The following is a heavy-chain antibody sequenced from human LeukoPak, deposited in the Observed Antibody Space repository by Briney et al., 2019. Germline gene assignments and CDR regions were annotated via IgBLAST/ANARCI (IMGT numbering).Heavy chain of an antibody. CDR3: ARDYSSSWPAAFDI. V-gene: IGHV4-59*12. Sequence: SETLSLTCTVSGGSISSYYWSWIRQPPGKGLEWIGYIYYSGSTNYNPSLKSRVTISVDTSKNQLSLKLSSVTAADTAVYYCARDYSSSWPAAFDIWGQGTMVTVSS. CDR2: IYYSGST. CDR1: GGSISSYY. J-gene: IGHJ3*02. D-gene: IGHD6-13*01.